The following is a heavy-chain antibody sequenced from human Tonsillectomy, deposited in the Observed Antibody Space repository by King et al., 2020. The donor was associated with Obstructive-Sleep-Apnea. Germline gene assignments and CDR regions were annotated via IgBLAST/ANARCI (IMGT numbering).Heavy chain of an antibody. CDR1: GFTFDDYT. CDR2: ISWDGGGT. V-gene: IGHV3-43*01. CDR3: AKGRYNYYGMDV. Sequence: VQLVESGGVVVQPGGSLRLSCAASGFTFDDYTMHWVRQAPGKGLEWGSLISWDGGGTYYADSVKGRFTISRDNSKNSLYLQMNSLRTEDTALYYCAKGRYNYYGMDVWGQGTTVTVSS. J-gene: IGHJ6*02.